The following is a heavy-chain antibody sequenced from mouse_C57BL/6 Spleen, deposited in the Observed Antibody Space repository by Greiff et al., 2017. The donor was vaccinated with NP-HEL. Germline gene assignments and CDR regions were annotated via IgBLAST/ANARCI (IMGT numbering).Heavy chain of an antibody. CDR3: ARRGRTGSFDY. J-gene: IGHJ2*01. CDR2: INPYNGGT. D-gene: IGHD4-1*01. V-gene: IGHV1-19*01. Sequence: EVQLQQSGPVLVKPGASVKMSCKASGYTFTDYYMNWVKQSHGRSLEWIGVINPYNGGTSYNQKFKGKATLTVDESSSTAYMELNSLTSEDSAVYYCARRGRTGSFDYWGQGTTLTVSS. CDR1: GYTFTDYY.